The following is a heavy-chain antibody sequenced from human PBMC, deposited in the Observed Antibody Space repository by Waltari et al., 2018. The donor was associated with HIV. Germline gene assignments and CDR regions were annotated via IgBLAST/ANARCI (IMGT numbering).Heavy chain of an antibody. CDR1: GFSVSNHW. V-gene: IGHV3-74*01. J-gene: IGHJ4*02. CDR2: LDSGGSSR. CDR3: ARASHYIEFSTFDGDYYFDV. Sequence: VQLVESGGGSIKTGGSLRLSCTASGFSVSNHWMDWVRQGPGKGLVWGARLDSGGSSRNDADAVKGRFVISRDNSRNTVYLQVNSLRVEDTAIYFCARASHYIEFSTFDGDYYFDVWGRGTRVAVSS. D-gene: IGHD2-15*01.